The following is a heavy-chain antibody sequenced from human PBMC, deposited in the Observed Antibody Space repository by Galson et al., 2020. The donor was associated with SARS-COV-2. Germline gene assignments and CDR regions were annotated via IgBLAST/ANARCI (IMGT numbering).Heavy chain of an antibody. CDR2: ISYDGSNK. D-gene: IGHD1-26*01. V-gene: IGHV3-30*18. CDR3: AKPKGGSYLDAFDI. J-gene: IGHJ3*02. CDR1: GFTFSSYG. Sequence: GESLKISCAASGFTFSSYGMHWVRQAPGKGLEWVAVISYDGSNKYYADSVKGRFTISRDNSKNTLYLQMNSLRAEDTAVYYCAKPKGGSYLDAFDIWGQGTMVTVSS.